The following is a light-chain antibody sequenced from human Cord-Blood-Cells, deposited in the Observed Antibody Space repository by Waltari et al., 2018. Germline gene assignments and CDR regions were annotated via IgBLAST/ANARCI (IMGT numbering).Light chain of an antibody. CDR3: QQYNNWFT. CDR1: QSVGSN. CDR2: GAS. V-gene: IGKV3-15*01. Sequence: ELVMTQSPATLSVSPVERATLSCRASQSVGSNLAWYQQKPGQAPRLLIYGASTRATGIPARFSGSGSGKEFTLTISSLQYEDFAVYYCQQYNNWFTFGPGTKVDIK. J-gene: IGKJ3*01.